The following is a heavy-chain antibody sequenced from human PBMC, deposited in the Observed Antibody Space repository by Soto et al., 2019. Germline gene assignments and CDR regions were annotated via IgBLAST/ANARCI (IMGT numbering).Heavy chain of an antibody. Sequence: GGSLRLSCAASGFTFSNYWMHWVRQTPGMGLVWVSHINIDGSDTTYADSVRGRFTISRDNAKNTLYLQMNSLRAEDTAVYYCARDGYCVSSSCSFLPDVWGQGTTVTVSS. D-gene: IGHD2-2*03. CDR2: INIDGSDT. J-gene: IGHJ6*02. CDR1: GFTFSNYW. CDR3: ARDGYCVSSSCSFLPDV. V-gene: IGHV3-74*01.